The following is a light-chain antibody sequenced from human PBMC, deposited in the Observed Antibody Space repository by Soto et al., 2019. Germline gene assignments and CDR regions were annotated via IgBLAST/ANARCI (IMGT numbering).Light chain of an antibody. CDR1: SSDIGGYNY. J-gene: IGLJ2*01. V-gene: IGLV2-14*01. CDR2: DVT. CDR3: SSYTTRNTVL. Sequence: QSALTQPASVSGSPGQSITMSCTGASSDIGGYNYVSWYQHHPGEAPKQLIYDVTNRPSGVSNRFTASKSGNTASLTISGLQAEDEADYYCSSYTTRNTVLFGGGTKLTVL.